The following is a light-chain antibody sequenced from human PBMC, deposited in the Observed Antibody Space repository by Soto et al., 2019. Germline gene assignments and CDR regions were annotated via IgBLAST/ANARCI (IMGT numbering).Light chain of an antibody. CDR3: QQYKSYWT. Sequence: IQMTQSPATQPASVRDWVTITCRASQSISNWLAWYQLKPGKAPKLLIHEASNLQSGVPSTFSGSGSGTDFTLTITSLQPEDFATYYRQQYKSYWTFGQGTKVDI. J-gene: IGKJ1*01. V-gene: IGKV1-5*03. CDR2: EAS. CDR1: QSISNW.